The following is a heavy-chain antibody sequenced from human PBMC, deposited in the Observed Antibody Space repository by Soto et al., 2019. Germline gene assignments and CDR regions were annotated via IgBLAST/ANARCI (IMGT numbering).Heavy chain of an antibody. Sequence: ASETLSLTCTVTGDSVNSYYWSWMRQPPGKGLECMGYVYYSGSTNYNPSLKSRVTISVDTSKNQISLKLTSVTAADTAVYYCAGRRPASWFDPWGQGTLVTVSS. V-gene: IGHV4-59*08. J-gene: IGHJ5*02. CDR1: GDSVNSYY. CDR3: AGRRPASWFDP. CDR2: VYYSGST.